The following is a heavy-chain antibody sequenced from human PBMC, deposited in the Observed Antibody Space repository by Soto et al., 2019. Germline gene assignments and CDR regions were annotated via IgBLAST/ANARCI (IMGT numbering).Heavy chain of an antibody. Sequence: GSSVKVSCKASGYTFTSYYMHWVRQAPGQGLEWMGIINPSGGSTSYAQKFQGRVTMTRDTSTSTVYMELSSLRSEDTAVYYCARDRDYYGSGSYSDFDSWGQATLVTVSS. V-gene: IGHV1-46*01. J-gene: IGHJ4*02. CDR2: INPSGGST. CDR3: ARDRDYYGSGSYSDFDS. D-gene: IGHD3-10*01. CDR1: GYTFTSYY.